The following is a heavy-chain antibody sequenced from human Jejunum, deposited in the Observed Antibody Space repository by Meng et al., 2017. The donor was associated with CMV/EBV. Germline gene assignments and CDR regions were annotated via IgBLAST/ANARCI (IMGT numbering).Heavy chain of an antibody. CDR2: LYSGGIT. CDR3: AREHFISSYYYYAMDV. V-gene: IGHV3-66*02. CDR1: FTVSSNY. D-gene: IGHD6-6*01. J-gene: IGHJ6*02. Sequence: FTVSSNYMSGVRQTPGKGLEWVSVLYSGGITYYADSVKGRFTISRDNSKNTPYLQMNSLRAEDTAVYYCAREHFISSYYYYAMDVWGQGTTVTVSS.